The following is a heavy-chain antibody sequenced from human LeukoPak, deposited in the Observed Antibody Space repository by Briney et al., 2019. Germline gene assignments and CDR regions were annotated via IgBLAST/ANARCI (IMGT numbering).Heavy chain of an antibody. CDR2: ISASGGST. V-gene: IGHV3-23*01. Sequence: GGSLRLSCAASGFTFSSYALNWVRQAPGKGLESVSGISASGGSTYYADSVKGRFTISRDNSNNTLYLQMSSLRAEDTAVYYCAKVASGSYYSPLDYWGQGTLVTVSS. J-gene: IGHJ4*02. CDR3: AKVASGSYYSPLDY. D-gene: IGHD1-26*01. CDR1: GFTFSSYA.